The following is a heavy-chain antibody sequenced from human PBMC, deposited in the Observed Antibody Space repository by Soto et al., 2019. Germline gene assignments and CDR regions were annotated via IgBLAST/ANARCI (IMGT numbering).Heavy chain of an antibody. D-gene: IGHD2-15*01. CDR1: GGSISSSSYY. Sequence: QLQLQESGPGLVKPSETLSLTCTVSGGSISSSSYYWGWIRQPPGKGLEWIGSIYYSGSTYYTPSLRSRLPVPEVQFKNPLSLKLGSVTAADTAVYYCARPVEYCSGGSCYSSWFVPWGQGTLVTVSS. CDR3: ARPVEYCSGGSCYSSWFVP. J-gene: IGHJ5*02. CDR2: IYYSGST. V-gene: IGHV4-39*02.